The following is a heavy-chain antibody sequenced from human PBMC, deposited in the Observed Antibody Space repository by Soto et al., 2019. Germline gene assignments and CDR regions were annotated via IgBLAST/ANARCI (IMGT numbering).Heavy chain of an antibody. CDR2: ISSSSSYT. Sequence: GGSLRLSCAASGFTFSDYYMSWIRQAPGKGLEWVSCISSSSSYTNYAESVKGRFTISRDNAKNSLYLQMNSLRAEDTAVYYCARVVSDGWYFDYWGQGTLVTVSS. CDR3: ARVVSDGWYFDY. D-gene: IGHD6-19*01. V-gene: IGHV3-11*05. J-gene: IGHJ4*02. CDR1: GFTFSDYY.